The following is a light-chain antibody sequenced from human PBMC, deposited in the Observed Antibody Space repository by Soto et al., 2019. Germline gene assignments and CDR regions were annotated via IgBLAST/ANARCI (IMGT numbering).Light chain of an antibody. V-gene: IGKV3-20*01. Sequence: TMTTRTLALSPGERATLSCRASQSVSSSYLAWYQQKPGQAPRLLIYGASSRATGIPDRFSGSGSGTDFTLTISRLEPEDFALYYCQQYGSSPPPFGPGTKVDIK. CDR1: QSVSSSY. CDR2: GAS. J-gene: IGKJ3*01. CDR3: QQYGSSPPP.